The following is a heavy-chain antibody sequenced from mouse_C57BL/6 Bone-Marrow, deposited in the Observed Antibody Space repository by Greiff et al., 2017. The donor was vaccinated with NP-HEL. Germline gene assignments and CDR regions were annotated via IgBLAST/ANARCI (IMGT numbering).Heavy chain of an antibody. CDR3: ARPDGTIRAWFAY. V-gene: IGHV1-69*01. CDR1: GYTFTSYW. Sequence: VQLQQPGAELVMPGASVKLSCKASGYTFTSYWMHWVKQRPGPGLEWIGEIDPSDSYTNYNQKFKGKSTLTVDKSSSTAYMQLSSLTSEDSAVYYCARPDGTIRAWFAYWGQGTLVTVSA. D-gene: IGHD2-1*01. J-gene: IGHJ3*01. CDR2: IDPSDSYT.